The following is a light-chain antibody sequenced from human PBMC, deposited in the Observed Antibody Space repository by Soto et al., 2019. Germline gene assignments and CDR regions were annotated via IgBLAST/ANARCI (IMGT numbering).Light chain of an antibody. CDR2: EVS. V-gene: IGLV2-14*01. J-gene: IGLJ1*01. CDR3: SSYTSVVTVEV. Sequence: QSALTQPASVSGSPGQSITISCTGSSSDVGGYHYVSWYQQHPGKAPKLILYEVSNRPSGVSNRFSGSKSGDTASLTISGLQAEDMAAYYCSSYTSVVTVEVFGTGTKVTVL. CDR1: SSDVGGYHY.